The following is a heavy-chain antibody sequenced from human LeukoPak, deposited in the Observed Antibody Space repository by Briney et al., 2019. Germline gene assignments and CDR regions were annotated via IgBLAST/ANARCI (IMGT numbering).Heavy chain of an antibody. V-gene: IGHV3-74*01. CDR2: VNSDGSST. CDR3: ARDWGGRGGRVSMSDY. CDR1: GFTFSSYW. Sequence: GGSLRLSCAASGFTFSSYWMHWVRQAPGKGLVWVSRVNSDGSSTSYADSVKGRFTISRDNAKNTLYLQMNSLRAEDTAVYYCARDWGGRGGRVSMSDYWGQGTLVTVSS. J-gene: IGHJ4*02. D-gene: IGHD3-10*01.